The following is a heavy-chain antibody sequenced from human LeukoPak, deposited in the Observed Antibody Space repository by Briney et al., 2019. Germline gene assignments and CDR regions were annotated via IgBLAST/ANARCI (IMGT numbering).Heavy chain of an antibody. CDR1: GGSTSSGGYY. V-gene: IGHV4-61*08. Sequence: SETLSLTCTVSGGSTSSGGYYWSWIRQPPGKGLEWIGYIYYSGSTYYNPSLKSRVTISVDTSKNQFSLKLSSVTAADTAVYYCARGRVVVVPAATDLYFDYWGQGTLVTVSS. D-gene: IGHD2-2*01. J-gene: IGHJ4*01. CDR3: ARGRVVVVPAATDLYFDY. CDR2: IYYSGST.